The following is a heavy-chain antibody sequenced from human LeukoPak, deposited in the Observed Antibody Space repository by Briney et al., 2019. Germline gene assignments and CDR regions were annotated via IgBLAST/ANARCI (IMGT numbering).Heavy chain of an antibody. CDR3: ARAIRIVGTEYYFDY. V-gene: IGHV4-59*01. CDR2: IYYSGST. J-gene: IGHJ4*02. D-gene: IGHD5-18*01. CDR1: GGSISSYY. Sequence: PSETLSLTCTVSGGSISSYYWSWIRQPPGKGLEWIGYIYYSGSTNYNPSLKSRVTISVDTSKNQFSLKLSSVTAADTAVYYCARAIRIVGTEYYFDYWGQGTLVTVSS.